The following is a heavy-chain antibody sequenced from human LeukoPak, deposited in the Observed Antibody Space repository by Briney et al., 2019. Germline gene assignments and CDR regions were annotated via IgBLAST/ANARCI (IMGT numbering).Heavy chain of an antibody. D-gene: IGHD3-10*01. J-gene: IGHJ6*03. Sequence: SVKVSCKASGGTFINYAISWVRQAPGQGLEWMGRIIPIVGIANYAQNVQGRVTMTEDTSTDTAYMELSSLRSEDTAVYYCATSPRFIYYYYYMDVWGKGTTVTVSS. CDR1: GGTFINYA. CDR3: ATSPRFIYYYYYMDV. CDR2: IIPIVGIA. V-gene: IGHV1-69*04.